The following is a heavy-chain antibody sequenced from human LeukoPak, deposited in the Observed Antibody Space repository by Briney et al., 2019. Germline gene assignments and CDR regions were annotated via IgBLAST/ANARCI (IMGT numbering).Heavy chain of an antibody. V-gene: IGHV3-21*04. CDR3: AKGHRITMVRGALDY. D-gene: IGHD3-10*01. Sequence: GGSLRLSCAASGFTFSSYSMNWVRQAPGKGLEWVSCISSSSSYIYYADSVKGRFTISRDNAKNSLYLQMNSLRAEGTAVYYCAKGHRITMVRGALDYWGQGTLVTVSS. CDR2: ISSSSSYI. CDR1: GFTFSSYS. J-gene: IGHJ4*02.